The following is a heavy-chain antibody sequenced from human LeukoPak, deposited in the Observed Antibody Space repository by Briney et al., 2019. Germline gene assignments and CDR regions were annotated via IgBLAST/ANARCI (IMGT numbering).Heavy chain of an antibody. CDR2: IYYSGST. D-gene: IGHD2-2*02. Sequence: PSETLSLTCAVYGGSFSGYYWSWIRQPPGKGLEWIGCIYYSGSTNYNPSLKSRVTISVDTSKNQFSLKLSSVTAADTAVYYCARDGYCSSTSCYTSRGRLVYWGQGTLVTVSS. V-gene: IGHV4-59*12. CDR1: GGSFSGYY. CDR3: ARDGYCSSTSCYTSRGRLVY. J-gene: IGHJ4*02.